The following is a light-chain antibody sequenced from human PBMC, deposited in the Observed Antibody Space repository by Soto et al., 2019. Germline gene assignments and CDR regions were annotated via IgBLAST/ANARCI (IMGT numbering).Light chain of an antibody. CDR3: SSYTSSSTVV. J-gene: IGLJ2*01. CDR2: DVS. Sequence: QSALTQPASVSGSPGQSITISGTGTSSDVGGYNFVSWYQQHPGTAPKLMIYDVSNRPSGVSNRFSGSKSGNTASLTISGLQPEDEADYYCSSYTSSSTVVFCGGTKVTVL. CDR1: SSDVGGYNF. V-gene: IGLV2-14*01.